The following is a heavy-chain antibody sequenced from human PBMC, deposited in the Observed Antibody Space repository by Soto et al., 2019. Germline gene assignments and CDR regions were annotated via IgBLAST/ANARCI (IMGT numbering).Heavy chain of an antibody. CDR2: IRSKAYGGTT. CDR1: GFTFGDYA. J-gene: IGHJ4*02. CDR3: TSRGYSYGHLVDFDY. D-gene: IGHD5-18*01. Sequence: GGSLRLSCTASGFTFGDYAMSWVLQAPWKGLEWVGFIRSKAYGGTTEYAASVKGRFTISRDDSKSIAYLQMNSLKTEDTAVYYCTSRGYSYGHLVDFDYWGQGTLVTVSS. V-gene: IGHV3-49*04.